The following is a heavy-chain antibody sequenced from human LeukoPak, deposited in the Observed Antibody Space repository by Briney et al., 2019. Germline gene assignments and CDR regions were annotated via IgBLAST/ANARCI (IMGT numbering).Heavy chain of an antibody. J-gene: IGHJ6*03. CDR3: ARGGMYYDFWSGYSDYYYYMDV. CDR2: IYYTGST. V-gene: IGHV4-59*01. CDR1: GGSISSYY. D-gene: IGHD3-3*01. Sequence: KPSETLSLTCTVSGGSISSYYWSWIRQPPGKGLEWIGCIYYTGSTNYNPSLKSRVTVSVDTSKNQFSLKLSSVTAADTAVYYCARGGMYYDFWSGYSDYYYYMDVWGKGTTVTVS.